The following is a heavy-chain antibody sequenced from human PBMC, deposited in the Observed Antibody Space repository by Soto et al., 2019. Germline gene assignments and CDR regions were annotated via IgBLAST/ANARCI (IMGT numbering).Heavy chain of an antibody. CDR1: GDSVSSNSAA. J-gene: IGHJ5*02. CDR2: TYYRSKWYN. V-gene: IGHV6-1*01. CDR3: ARDGAYSSSSRSGWFDP. D-gene: IGHD6-6*01. Sequence: SQTLSLTCAISGDSVSSNSAAWNWIRQSPSRGLEWLGRTYYRSKWYNDYAVSVKSRITINPDTSKNQFPLQLNSVTPEDTAVYYCARDGAYSSSSRSGWFDPWGQGTLVTVSS.